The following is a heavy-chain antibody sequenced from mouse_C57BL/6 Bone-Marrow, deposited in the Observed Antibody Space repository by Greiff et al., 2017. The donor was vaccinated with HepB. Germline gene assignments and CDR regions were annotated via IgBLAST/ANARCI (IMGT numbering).Heavy chain of an antibody. V-gene: IGHV10-1*01. Sequence: EVQRVESGGGLVQPKGSLKLSCAASGFSFNTYAMNWVRQAPGKGLEWVARIRSKSNNYATYYADSVKDRFTISRDDSESMLYLQMNNLKTEDTAMYYCVRVYYGYDEYFDVWGTGTTVTVSS. CDR2: IRSKSNNYAT. CDR1: GFSFNTYA. D-gene: IGHD2-2*01. J-gene: IGHJ1*03. CDR3: VRVYYGYDEYFDV.